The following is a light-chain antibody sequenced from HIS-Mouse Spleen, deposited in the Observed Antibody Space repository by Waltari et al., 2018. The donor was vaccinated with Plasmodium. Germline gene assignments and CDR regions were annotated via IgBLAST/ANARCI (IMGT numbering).Light chain of an antibody. CDR1: SSDVGGYNY. V-gene: IGLV2-8*01. J-gene: IGLJ2*01. CDR2: EVR. Sequence: QSALTQPPSASGSPGQSVTISCTGTSSDVGGYNYVSWYQQHPGKAPKLMIDEVRKGPSGVPDRFSGDKAGNTASLTVSGLQAEDEADYYCSSYAGSNNLVFGGGTKLTVL. CDR3: SSYAGSNNLV.